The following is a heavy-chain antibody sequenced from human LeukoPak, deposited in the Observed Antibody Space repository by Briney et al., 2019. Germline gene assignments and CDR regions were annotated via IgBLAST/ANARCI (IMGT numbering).Heavy chain of an antibody. Sequence: VASVKVSFKASGYTFTVYYVHWVRQAPGQGREGMGWINPNSGGTNCAQKFQGRVTMTRETAISTAYMEGRRVGSDATAVYYCTRGFAEEVTTTGAFDIWGHGTMVTVSS. J-gene: IGHJ3*02. CDR2: INPNSGGT. CDR1: GYTFTVYY. V-gene: IGHV1-2*02. D-gene: IGHD4-11*01. CDR3: TRGFAEEVTTTGAFDI.